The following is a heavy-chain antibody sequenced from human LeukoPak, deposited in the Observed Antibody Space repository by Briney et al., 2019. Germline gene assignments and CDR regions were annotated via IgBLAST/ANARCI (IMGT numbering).Heavy chain of an antibody. CDR3: VRGTNWSPLDFDF. CDR1: GFTFRTYN. CDR2: IGSISNNYK. Sequence: KTGGSLRLSCDDSGFTFRTYNMHWVRQAPGKGLEWVSTIGSISNNYKYYADSVKGRFSISRDNARNSLYLQMNSLGAEDTAVYFCVRGTNWSPLDFDFWGPGTLVTVSS. J-gene: IGHJ4*02. D-gene: IGHD3-3*01. V-gene: IGHV3-21*01.